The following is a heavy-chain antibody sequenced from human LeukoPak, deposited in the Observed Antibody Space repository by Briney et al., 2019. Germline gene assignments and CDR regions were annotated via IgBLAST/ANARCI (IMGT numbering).Heavy chain of an antibody. CDR1: GGTFSSYA. Sequence: GASVKVSCKASGGTFSSYAISWVRQAPGQGLEWMGGIIPIFGTANYAQKFQGRVTITADESTSTAYMELSSLGSEDTAVYYCASSRDYDFWSGYSYYFDYWGQGTLVTVSS. D-gene: IGHD3-3*01. J-gene: IGHJ4*02. CDR2: IIPIFGTA. V-gene: IGHV1-69*13. CDR3: ASSRDYDFWSGYSYYFDY.